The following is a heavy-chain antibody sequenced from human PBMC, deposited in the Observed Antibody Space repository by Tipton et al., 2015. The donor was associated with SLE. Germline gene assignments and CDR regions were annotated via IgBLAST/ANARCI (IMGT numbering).Heavy chain of an antibody. J-gene: IGHJ4*02. CDR2: IYYSGTT. V-gene: IGHV4-39*01. CDR3: ARRRIAAAAYFDY. D-gene: IGHD6-13*01. Sequence: LRLSCTVSGGSISNGDYYWGWIRQPPGKGLEWIGSIYYSGTTYYNPSLKSRVTMSVDTSKNQFSLKLSSVTAADTAVYYCARRRIAAAAYFDYWGQGTLVTVSS. CDR1: GGSISNGDYY.